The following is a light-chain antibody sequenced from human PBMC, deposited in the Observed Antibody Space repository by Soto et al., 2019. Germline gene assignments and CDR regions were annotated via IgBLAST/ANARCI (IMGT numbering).Light chain of an antibody. Sequence: VLTQSPGTLSLSPGDRATLSCRASQSVSSSYLAWYQQKPGQAPRLLIYGASSRATGPPDRFSGSGSGTDFTLTISRLEAEDFAVYYCQQYGSSPLTFGGGTKVEIK. J-gene: IGKJ4*01. V-gene: IGKV3-20*01. CDR2: GAS. CDR1: QSVSSSY. CDR3: QQYGSSPLT.